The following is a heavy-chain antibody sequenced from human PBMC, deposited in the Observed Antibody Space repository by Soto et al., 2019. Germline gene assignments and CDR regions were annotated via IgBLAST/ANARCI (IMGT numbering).Heavy chain of an antibody. D-gene: IGHD2-2*02. J-gene: IGHJ2*01. CDR3: ASRDLYSFPTQRSSDL. CDR2: ISSSGSAI. V-gene: IGHV3-48*03. Sequence: GGSLRDSWAGSGCNSSTYDMNWVRQTPGKRLEWVSYISSSGSAILYADSVKGRITISRDNARNSLYLQMNSLRAEDTAVYYCASRDLYSFPTQRSSDL. CDR1: GCNSSTYD.